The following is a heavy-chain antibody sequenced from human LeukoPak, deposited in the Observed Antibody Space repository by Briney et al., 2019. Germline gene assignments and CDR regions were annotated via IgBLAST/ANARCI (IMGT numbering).Heavy chain of an antibody. Sequence: ASVKVSCKASGYTFTSYYMHWMRQAPGQGLEWMGIINPSGGSTSYAQKFQSRVTMTRDTSTSTVYMELSSLRSEDTAVYYCARATQIRDYSSNYWGQGTLVTVSS. CDR2: INPSGGST. J-gene: IGHJ4*02. CDR3: ARATQIRDYSSNY. V-gene: IGHV1-46*01. CDR1: GYTFTSYY. D-gene: IGHD4-11*01.